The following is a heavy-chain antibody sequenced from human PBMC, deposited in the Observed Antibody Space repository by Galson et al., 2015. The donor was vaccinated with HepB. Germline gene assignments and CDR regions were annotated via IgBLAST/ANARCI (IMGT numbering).Heavy chain of an antibody. CDR3: ARTHYYDSSGSGDYFDS. CDR2: INPSGGST. CDR1: GYTFISHY. J-gene: IGHJ4*02. V-gene: IGHV1-46*03. Sequence: SVKVSCKASGYTFISHYIHWVRQAPGQGLEWMRKINPSGGSTSYAQKFQGRVTMTRDTSTSTLYMDLSSLRSEDTAMYYCARTHYYDSSGSGDYFDSWGQGTLVTVSS. D-gene: IGHD3-22*01.